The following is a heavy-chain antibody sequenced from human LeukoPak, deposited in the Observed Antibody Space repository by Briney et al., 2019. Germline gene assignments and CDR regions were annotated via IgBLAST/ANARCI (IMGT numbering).Heavy chain of an antibody. CDR1: GYTFTSYY. CDR3: TRERSIAARPGYFQH. CDR2: INPSGGST. J-gene: IGHJ1*01. D-gene: IGHD6-6*01. Sequence: ASVKVSCKASGYTFTSYYMHWVRQAPGQGLEWMGRINPSGGSTSYAQKFQGRVTMTRDTSTSTVYMELNSLRSEDTAVYYCTRERSIAARPGYFQHWGQGTLVNVSS. V-gene: IGHV1-46*01.